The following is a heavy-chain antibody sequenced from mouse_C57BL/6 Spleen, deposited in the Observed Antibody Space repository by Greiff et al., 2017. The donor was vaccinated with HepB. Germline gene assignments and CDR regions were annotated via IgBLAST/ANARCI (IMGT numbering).Heavy chain of an antibody. Sequence: VQLQQSGPELVKPGASVKISCTASGYAFSSSWMNWVKQRPGKGLEWIGRIYPGDGDTNYNGKFKGRATLTADKSSSTAYMQLSSLTSEDSAVYFCARCSHYYGSSHWYFDVWGTGTTVTVSS. D-gene: IGHD1-1*01. CDR2: IYPGDGDT. J-gene: IGHJ1*03. CDR3: ARCSHYYGSSHWYFDV. CDR1: GYAFSSSW. V-gene: IGHV1-82*01.